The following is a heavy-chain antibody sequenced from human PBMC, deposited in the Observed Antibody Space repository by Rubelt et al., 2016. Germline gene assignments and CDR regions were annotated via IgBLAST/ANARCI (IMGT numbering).Heavy chain of an antibody. Sequence: QVQLQESGPGLVKSSETLSLTCTVSGYSISSGHYWGWIRQPPGKGLEWIGIIYHSGSTYYNPSLKRRITIAVDTSKNQISLKLRSVTAADTAIYYCARSSGYDYVYDYWGQGTLVTVSS. CDR3: ARSSGYDYVYDY. D-gene: IGHD5-12*01. CDR1: GYSISSGHY. J-gene: IGHJ4*02. CDR2: IYHSGST. V-gene: IGHV4-38-2*02.